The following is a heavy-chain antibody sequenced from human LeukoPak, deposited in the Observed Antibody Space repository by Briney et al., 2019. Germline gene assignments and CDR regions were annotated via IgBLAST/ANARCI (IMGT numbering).Heavy chain of an antibody. Sequence: LPGRSLRLSCAASGFTFSSYAMHWVRQAPGKGLEWVAVISYDGSNKYYADSVKGRFTISRDNSKNTLYLQMNSLRAEDTAVYYCARKIGGAVAGNWYFDLWGRGTLVIVSS. CDR1: GFTFSSYA. J-gene: IGHJ2*01. CDR2: ISYDGSNK. V-gene: IGHV3-30-3*01. D-gene: IGHD6-19*01. CDR3: ARKIGGAVAGNWYFDL.